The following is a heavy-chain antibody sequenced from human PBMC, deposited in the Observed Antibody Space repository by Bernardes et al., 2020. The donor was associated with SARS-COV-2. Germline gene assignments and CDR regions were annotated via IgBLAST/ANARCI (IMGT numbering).Heavy chain of an antibody. V-gene: IGHV3-73*01. CDR1: GFNFTGSA. CDR3: TGDYLY. D-gene: IGHD4-17*01. Sequence: GGSLRLSCAASGFNFTGSAIQWVRQPSGKGLEWIGRIRSKPKGYATTYAASLKGRFVISRDDSRNTAYLQIPSLKIEDTAVYYCTGDYLYWDQGTLVSVSS. CDR2: IRSKPKGYAT. J-gene: IGHJ4*02.